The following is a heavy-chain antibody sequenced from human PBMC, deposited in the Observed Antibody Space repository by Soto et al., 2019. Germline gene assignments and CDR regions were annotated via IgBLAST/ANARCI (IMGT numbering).Heavy chain of an antibody. J-gene: IGHJ4*02. CDR2: IYYSGST. Sequence: QVQLQESGPGLVKPSQTLSLTCTVSGGSISSGDYYWSWIRQPPGKGLEWIGYIYYSGSTYYNPSRNSLVTISVDTSKNQFSLKLSSVTAADAAVYYCARGSHYGDLDYWGQGTLVTVSS. V-gene: IGHV4-30-4*01. D-gene: IGHD4-17*01. CDR3: ARGSHYGDLDY. CDR1: GGSISSGDYY.